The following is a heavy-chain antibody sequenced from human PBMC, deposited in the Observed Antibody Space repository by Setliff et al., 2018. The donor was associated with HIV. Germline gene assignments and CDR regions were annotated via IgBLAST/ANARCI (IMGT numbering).Heavy chain of an antibody. CDR2: IYHSGGT. V-gene: IGHV4-38-2*01. CDR1: GYSISSGYY. D-gene: IGHD3-3*01. CDR3: ARVPFTTGFDY. Sequence: PSETLSLTCAVSGYSISSGYYWGWIRQHPGRGLEWIGNIYHSGGTHYNPSLRSRVTISVDTSKNHFSLKLSSVTAADTAVFSCARVPFTTGFDYWGQGILVTVSS. J-gene: IGHJ4*02.